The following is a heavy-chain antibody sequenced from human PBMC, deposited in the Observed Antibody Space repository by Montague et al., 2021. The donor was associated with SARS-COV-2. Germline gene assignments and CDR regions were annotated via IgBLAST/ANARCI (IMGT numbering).Heavy chain of an antibody. J-gene: IGHJ5*02. CDR1: GGFISSSNW. CDR2: IYHSGNT. Sequence: SETLSLTCAVSGGFISSSNWWSWVRQPPGKGLEWIGEIYHSGNTNYNPSLKSRVTISVDKSKNQFSLKLSSVTAADTAVYYCARKTINPNWFDPWGQGTLVTVSS. D-gene: IGHD1-14*01. V-gene: IGHV4-4*02. CDR3: ARKTINPNWFDP.